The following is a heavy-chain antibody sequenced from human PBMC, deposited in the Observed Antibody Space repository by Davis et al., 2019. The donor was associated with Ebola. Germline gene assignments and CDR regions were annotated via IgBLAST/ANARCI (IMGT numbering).Heavy chain of an antibody. CDR3: AREGKYRDESRTFDY. D-gene: IGHD2-2*01. Sequence: GESLKISCAASGFTFSSYAMSWVRQAPGQGLEWVSSISSSSSYIYYADSVKGRFTISRDNAKNSLYLQMNSLRAEDTAVYYCAREGKYRDESRTFDYWGQGTLVTVSS. CDR1: GFTFSSYA. CDR2: ISSSSSYI. J-gene: IGHJ4*02. V-gene: IGHV3-21*01.